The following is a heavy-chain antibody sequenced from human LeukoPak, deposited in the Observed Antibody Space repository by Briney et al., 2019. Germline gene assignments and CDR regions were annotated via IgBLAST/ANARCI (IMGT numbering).Heavy chain of an antibody. Sequence: PGGSLRLSCAASGFTLSSNWMNWVRQAPGKGLEWVAIIKQDGSEKYDVDSVKGRFTISRDNAKNSLYLQMNSLRAEDTAVYYCARGNGFIIDYWGQGTLVTVSS. V-gene: IGHV3-7*01. CDR2: IKQDGSEK. CDR1: GFTLSSNW. CDR3: ARGNGFIIDY. D-gene: IGHD2-8*01. J-gene: IGHJ4*02.